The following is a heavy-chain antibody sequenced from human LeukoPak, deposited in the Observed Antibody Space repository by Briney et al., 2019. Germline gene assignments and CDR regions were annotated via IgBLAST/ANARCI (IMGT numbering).Heavy chain of an antibody. CDR1: GFTFNNYA. J-gene: IGHJ3*01. V-gene: IGHV3-30*01. CDR2: ISYDGSNK. Sequence: PGGSLRLSCAASGFTFNNYAMHWVRQAPGKGLEWVAVISYDGSNKYYADSVKGRFTISRDNSKNTLSLQMNSLRAEDTAVYYCARNYHPYYDSSGYPVSWGQGTMVTVSS. CDR3: ARNYHPYYDSSGYPVS. D-gene: IGHD3-22*01.